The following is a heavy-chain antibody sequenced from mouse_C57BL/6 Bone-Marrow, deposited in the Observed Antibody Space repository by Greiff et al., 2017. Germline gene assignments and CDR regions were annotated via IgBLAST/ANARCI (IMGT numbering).Heavy chain of an antibody. CDR3: AREVSY. CDR2: ISYDGSN. Sequence: EVQLQQSGPGLVKPSQSLSLTCSVSGYSITSGYYWNWIRQFPGNKLEWMGYISYDGSNNYNPSLKNRISITRDTSKNQFFLKLNSVTTEDTATYYCAREVSYWGQGTTLTVSS. V-gene: IGHV3-6*01. CDR1: GYSITSGYY. D-gene: IGHD6-2*01. J-gene: IGHJ2*01.